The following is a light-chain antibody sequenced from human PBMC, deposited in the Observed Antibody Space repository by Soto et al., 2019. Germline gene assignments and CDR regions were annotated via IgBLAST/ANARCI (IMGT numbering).Light chain of an antibody. CDR2: GAS. J-gene: IGKJ4*01. CDR1: QSVSSY. V-gene: IGKV3-15*01. Sequence: EIVMTQSPATLSVSPGERATLSCRASQSVSSYLACYQQKPGQAPRLLIYGASTRATGIPARFSGSGSGTEFTLTISSLQSEDFAVYYCQQYNNWPPLTFGGGTKVQIK. CDR3: QQYNNWPPLT.